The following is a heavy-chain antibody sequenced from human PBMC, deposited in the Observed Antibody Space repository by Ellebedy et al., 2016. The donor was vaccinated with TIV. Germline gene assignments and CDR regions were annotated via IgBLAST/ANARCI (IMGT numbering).Heavy chain of an antibody. D-gene: IGHD1-7*01. J-gene: IGHJ5*02. Sequence: SVKVSXKASRGTFSSYAISWVRQAPGQGLEWMGGIIPIFGTANYAQKFQERVTITRDMSTSTAYMELSSLRSEDTAVYYCAAVLTGTTVRGWFDPWGQGTLVTVSS. CDR2: IIPIFGTA. CDR1: RGTFSSYA. V-gene: IGHV1-69*05. CDR3: AAVLTGTTVRGWFDP.